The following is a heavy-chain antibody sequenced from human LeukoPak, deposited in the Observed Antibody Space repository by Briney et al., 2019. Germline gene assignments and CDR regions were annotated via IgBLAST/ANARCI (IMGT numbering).Heavy chain of an antibody. D-gene: IGHD2-2*01. CDR3: AKEYGTTCCNYMDG. V-gene: IGHV3-53*05. Sequence: PGGSLRLSCAASGFTVSSNYMSWVRQAPGKGLEWVSVIHSGGSTYYADSVKGRFTISRDNSKNTLYLQMNSLRVEDTAVYYCAKEYGTTCCNYMDGWGKGTTVTVSS. J-gene: IGHJ6*03. CDR2: IHSGGST. CDR1: GFTVSSNY.